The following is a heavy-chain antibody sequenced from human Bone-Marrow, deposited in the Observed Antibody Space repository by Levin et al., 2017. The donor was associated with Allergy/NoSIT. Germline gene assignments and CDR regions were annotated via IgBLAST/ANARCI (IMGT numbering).Heavy chain of an antibody. Sequence: SETLSLSCSVSGASVKIGAYFWSWVRQPPGKGLEWIGDIHYSGTTNYNPSLKSRVTISLDTSKNQFSLSLNFVTAADSAVYYCASRLPPNFDYWGQGTLVTVSS. CDR2: IHYSGTT. D-gene: IGHD2-15*01. CDR1: GASVKIGAYF. CDR3: ASRLPPNFDY. J-gene: IGHJ4*02. V-gene: IGHV4-61*08.